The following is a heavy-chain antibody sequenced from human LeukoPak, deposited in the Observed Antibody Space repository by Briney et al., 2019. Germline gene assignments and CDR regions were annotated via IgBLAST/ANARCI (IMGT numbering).Heavy chain of an antibody. CDR2: IKKTGSET. CDR3: AREDGHCSGGNCYSYFDS. D-gene: IGHD2-15*01. J-gene: IGHJ4*02. CDR1: GFTFSHFW. Sequence: GGSLRLSCAASGFTFSHFWMSWVRQAPGKGLEWVAYIKKTGSETYYVDSVKGRFTITRDNTRNSLFLQMYSLRAEDTAVYFCAREDGHCSGGNCYSYFDSWGQGTLVTVSS. V-gene: IGHV3-7*01.